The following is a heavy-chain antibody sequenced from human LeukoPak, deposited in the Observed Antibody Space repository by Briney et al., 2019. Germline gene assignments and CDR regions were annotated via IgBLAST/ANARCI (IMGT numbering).Heavy chain of an antibody. J-gene: IGHJ4*02. CDR2: IYYSGST. CDR3: ARIYDSSGYYYGAFGYFDY. CDR1: GGSISSSSYY. V-gene: IGHV4-39*01. Sequence: SETLSLTCTVSGGSISSSSYYWGWIRQPPGKGLEWNGSIYYSGSTYYNPSLKSRVTISVDTSKNQFSLKLSSVTAADTAVYYCARIYDSSGYYYGAFGYFDYWGQGTLVTVSS. D-gene: IGHD3-22*01.